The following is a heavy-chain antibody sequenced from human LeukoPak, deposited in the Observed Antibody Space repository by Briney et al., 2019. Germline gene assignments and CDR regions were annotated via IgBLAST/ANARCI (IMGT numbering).Heavy chain of an antibody. J-gene: IGHJ6*04. CDR3: ARDRLRGRKPYMMWDV. V-gene: IGHV4-34*01. CDR2: INHSGST. D-gene: IGHD2-15*01. Sequence: SETLSLTCAVYDGSFSGYYWSWIRQPPGKGLEWIEEINHSGSTNYNPSLKSRVTISVDTSKNQFSLKLSSVTAADTAVYYCARDRLRGRKPYMMWDVWGEGTTVTVSS. CDR1: DGSFSGYY.